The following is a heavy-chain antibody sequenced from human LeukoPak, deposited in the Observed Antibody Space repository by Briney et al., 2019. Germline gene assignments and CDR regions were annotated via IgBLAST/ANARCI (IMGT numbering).Heavy chain of an antibody. Sequence: SETLSLTCAVYGGSFSGYYWSWIRQPPGKGLEWIGEINHSGSTNYNPSLKSRVTISVDTSKNQFSLKLSSVTAADTAVYYCARRLYYYGSGSYYFDYWGQGTLVTVSS. V-gene: IGHV4-34*01. J-gene: IGHJ4*02. CDR2: INHSGST. CDR3: ARRLYYYGSGSYYFDY. CDR1: GGSFSGYY. D-gene: IGHD3-10*01.